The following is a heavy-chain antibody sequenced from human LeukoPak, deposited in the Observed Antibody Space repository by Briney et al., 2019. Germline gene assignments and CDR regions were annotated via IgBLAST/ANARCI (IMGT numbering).Heavy chain of an antibody. D-gene: IGHD6-13*01. CDR1: GGTFSSYA. CDR2: ISAYNGNT. CDR3: ARTKAAAGTLYYYYGMDV. V-gene: IGHV1-18*01. Sequence: GASVKVSCKASGGTFSSYAISWVRQAPGQGLEWMGGISAYNGNTNYAQKLQGRVTMTRNTSISTAYMELSSLRSEDTAVYYCARTKAAAGTLYYYYGMDVWGQGTTVTVSS. J-gene: IGHJ6*02.